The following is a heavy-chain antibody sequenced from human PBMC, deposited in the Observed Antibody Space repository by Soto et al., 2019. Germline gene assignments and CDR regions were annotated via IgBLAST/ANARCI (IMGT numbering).Heavy chain of an antibody. CDR3: ARGPWNYYDSSGYSPFDY. D-gene: IGHD3-22*01. Sequence: ASVKVSCKASGYTFTSYYMHWVRQAPGQGLEWMGIINPSGGSTSYAQKLQGRVTMTRDTSTSTVYMELRSLRSEDTAVYYCARGPWNYYDSSGYSPFDYWGQGTLVTVSS. J-gene: IGHJ4*02. CDR1: GYTFTSYY. V-gene: IGHV1-46*01. CDR2: INPSGGST.